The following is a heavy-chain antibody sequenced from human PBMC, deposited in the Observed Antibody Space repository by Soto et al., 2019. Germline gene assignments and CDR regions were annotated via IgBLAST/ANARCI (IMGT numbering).Heavy chain of an antibody. V-gene: IGHV4-4*08. CDR3: ARVTFFASYHPFDV. CDR2: IHVTRNT. D-gene: IGHD5-18*01. CDR1: GGFMNNYL. Sequence: SETLSLTCTVSGGFMNNYLWSWIRQTPGDGLEWIGYIHVTRNTYHNPSLKSPVTISIDASKNQFFLTLTSVTSADRAVYYCARVTFFASYHPFDVLGRGTLVTVCS. J-gene: IGHJ4*02.